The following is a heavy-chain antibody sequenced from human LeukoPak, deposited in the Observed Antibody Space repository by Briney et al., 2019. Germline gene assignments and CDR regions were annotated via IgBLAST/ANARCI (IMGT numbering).Heavy chain of an antibody. CDR1: GFTFSDYY. CDR2: ISSSGSTI. CDR3: AKTPIYDFWSGFSRINWFDP. V-gene: IGHV3-11*01. J-gene: IGHJ5*02. Sequence: GGSLRLSCAASGFTFSDYYMSWIRQAPGKGLEWVSYISSSGSTIYYADSVKGRFTISRDNAKNSLYLQMNSLRAEDTAVYYCAKTPIYDFWSGFSRINWFDPWGQGTLVTVSS. D-gene: IGHD3-3*01.